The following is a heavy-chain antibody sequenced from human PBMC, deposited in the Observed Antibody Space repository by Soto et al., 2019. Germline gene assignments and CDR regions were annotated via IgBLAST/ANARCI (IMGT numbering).Heavy chain of an antibody. CDR3: ITVPPFDVYGNHHSSYVAV. D-gene: IGHD4-4*01. CDR2: IKSKTDGGTT. J-gene: IGHJ6*04. Sequence: PGGSLRLSCAASGSTFSSYAMSWVRQAPGKGLEWVGRIKSKTDGGTTDYAAPVKGRFTISRDDSENTLYLQMNSLKTEDTAVYYCITVPPFDVYGNHHSSYVAVWGKRTPVPSPS. CDR1: GSTFSSYA. V-gene: IGHV3-15*01.